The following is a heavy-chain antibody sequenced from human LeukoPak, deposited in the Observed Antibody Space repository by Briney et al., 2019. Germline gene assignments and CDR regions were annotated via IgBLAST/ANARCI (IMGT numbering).Heavy chain of an antibody. V-gene: IGHV3-48*03. J-gene: IGHJ6*03. CDR1: GFTFSSYE. CDR2: ISSSGSTI. Sequence: PGGYLRLYCAASGFTFSSYEMNWVRQAPGKGLEWVSYISSSGSTIYYADSVKGRFTISRDNAKNSLYLQMNSLRAEDTAVYYCASFHRYYMDVWGKGTTVTISS. CDR3: ASFHRYYMDV.